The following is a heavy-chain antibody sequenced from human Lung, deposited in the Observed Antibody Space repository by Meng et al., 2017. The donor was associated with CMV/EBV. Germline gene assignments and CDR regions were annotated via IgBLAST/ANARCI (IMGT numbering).Heavy chain of an antibody. V-gene: IGHV3-30-3*01. D-gene: IGHD3-3*01. Sequence: CIFSNYAMNWVRQAPGRGLEWLAVISYDGNNYYYADSGKGRFTISRDNSKNTVFLQMNSLRGEDTAVYYCSRGGPGMRFVEWFSFDFWGQGALVTVSS. CDR1: CIFSNYA. CDR2: ISYDGNNY. J-gene: IGHJ4*02. CDR3: SRGGPGMRFVEWFSFDF.